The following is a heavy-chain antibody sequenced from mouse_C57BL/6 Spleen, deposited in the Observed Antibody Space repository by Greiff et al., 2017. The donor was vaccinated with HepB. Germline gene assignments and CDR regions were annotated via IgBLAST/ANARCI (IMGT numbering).Heavy chain of an antibody. D-gene: IGHD1-1*01. CDR2: INPSNGGT. V-gene: IGHV1-53*01. CDR3: ARVTTVVATRLDY. J-gene: IGHJ2*01. Sequence: QVQLQQPGTELVKPGASVKLSCKASGYTFTSSWMHWVKQRPGQGLEWIGNINPSNGGTNYNEKFKSKATLTVDKSSSTAYMQLSSLTSEDSAVYYCARVTTVVATRLDYWGQGTTLTVSS. CDR1: GYTFTSSW.